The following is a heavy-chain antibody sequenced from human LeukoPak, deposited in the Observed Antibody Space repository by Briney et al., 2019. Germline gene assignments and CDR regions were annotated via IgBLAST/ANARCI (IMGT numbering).Heavy chain of an antibody. Sequence: PSETLSLTCTVSGGSISSSYHYWGWIRQPPGKGLEWIGSIYSSGSTYYNPSLKSRVTISVDTSKNQFSLKLSSVTAADTAVYYCARVAYGDYGTFFDYWGQGTLVTVSS. V-gene: IGHV4-39*07. CDR1: GGSISSSYHY. J-gene: IGHJ4*02. CDR2: IYSSGST. CDR3: ARVAYGDYGTFFDY. D-gene: IGHD4-17*01.